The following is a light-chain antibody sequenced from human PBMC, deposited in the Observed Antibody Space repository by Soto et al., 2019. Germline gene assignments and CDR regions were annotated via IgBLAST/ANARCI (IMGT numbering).Light chain of an antibody. V-gene: IGKV3-11*01. CDR3: QQRSKWPT. Sequence: EIVLTQSPATLSLSPGERATLSCRASQSVSSYLAWYQQKPGQAPRLLIYDASNRATGIPARFSGSGSGTDFTLTIRSLEPEDFAVYYCQQRSKWPTFGGGTKVEIK. CDR2: DAS. CDR1: QSVSSY. J-gene: IGKJ4*01.